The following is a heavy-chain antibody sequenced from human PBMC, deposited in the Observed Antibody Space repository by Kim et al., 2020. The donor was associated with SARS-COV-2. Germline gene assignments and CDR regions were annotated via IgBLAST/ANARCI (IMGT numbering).Heavy chain of an antibody. J-gene: IGHJ3*02. CDR2: IKEDGSEK. CDR3: ARVGCSSTNCYIAFDI. D-gene: IGHD2-2*02. CDR1: GFTFSNYW. V-gene: IGHV3-7*01. Sequence: GGSLRLSCAASGFTFSNYWMSWVRQAPGKGLEWVANIKEDGSEKYYVDSVKGRFTISRDNARNSLYLQMNSLRAEDTAVFYCARVGCSSTNCYIAFDIWGQGTMVTVSS.